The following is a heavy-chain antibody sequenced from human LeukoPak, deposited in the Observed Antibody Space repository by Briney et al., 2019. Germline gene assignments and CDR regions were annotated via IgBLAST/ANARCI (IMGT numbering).Heavy chain of an antibody. D-gene: IGHD6-6*01. Sequence: PGGSLRLSCAASGFTFSNYGMHWVRQAPGKGLEWVAFVYYDGNRKYYAASVKGRFTISRDNSRNSLYVQMNSLRTEDTAVYYCVKDQAQVYGYFDSWGLGTLVTVSS. CDR2: VYYDGNRK. J-gene: IGHJ4*02. CDR1: GFTFSNYG. CDR3: VKDQAQVYGYFDS. V-gene: IGHV3-30*02.